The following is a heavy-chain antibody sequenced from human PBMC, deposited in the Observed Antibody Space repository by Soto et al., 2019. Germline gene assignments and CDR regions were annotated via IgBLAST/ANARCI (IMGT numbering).Heavy chain of an antibody. Sequence: SVKVSCKASGGTFSSYALSWVRQAPGQGLEWMGGIIPIFGTANYAQKFQGRVTITADESTSTAYMELSSLRSEDTAVYYCAREGPYNDYETPYFDYWGQGTLVSVSS. V-gene: IGHV1-69*13. CDR1: GGTFSSYA. CDR2: IIPIFGTA. CDR3: AREGPYNDYETPYFDY. J-gene: IGHJ4*02. D-gene: IGHD5-12*01.